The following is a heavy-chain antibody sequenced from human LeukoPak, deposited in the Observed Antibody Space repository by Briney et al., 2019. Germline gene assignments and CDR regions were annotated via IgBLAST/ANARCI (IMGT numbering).Heavy chain of an antibody. CDR1: GYSFTSYW. D-gene: IGHD2-21*02. CDR2: IYPGDSDT. V-gene: IGHV5-51*01. Sequence: GESLKISCKASGYSFTSYWIGWVRQMPGKGLKCMGIIYPGDSDTRYSPSFQGQVTISADKSISTAYLQWSSLKASDTAIYYCARMSDRKVDYWGQGTLVTVSS. J-gene: IGHJ4*02. CDR3: ARMSDRKVDY.